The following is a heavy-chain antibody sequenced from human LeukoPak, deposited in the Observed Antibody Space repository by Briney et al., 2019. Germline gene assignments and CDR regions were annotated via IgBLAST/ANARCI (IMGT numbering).Heavy chain of an antibody. Sequence: SETLSLTCTVSGGSISSGGYYWSWIRQPAGKGLEWIGRIYITGSTNYNPSLKSRVTMSVDTSKNQFSLKLISMTAADTAVYYCARPAYGGVPDAFDIWGQGTMVTVSS. J-gene: IGHJ3*02. CDR2: IYITGST. V-gene: IGHV4-61*02. CDR1: GGSISSGGYY. D-gene: IGHD4-23*01. CDR3: ARPAYGGVPDAFDI.